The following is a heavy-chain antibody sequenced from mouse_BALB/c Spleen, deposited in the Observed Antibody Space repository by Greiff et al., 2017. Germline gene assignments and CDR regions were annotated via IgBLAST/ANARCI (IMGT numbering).Heavy chain of an antibody. CDR2: INPGSGGT. CDR3: ARHGNYAMDY. CDR1: GYAFTNYL. V-gene: IGHV1-54*01. J-gene: IGHJ4*01. Sequence: VKLQQSGAELVRPGTSVKVSCKASGYAFTNYLIEWVKQRPGQGLEWIGVINPGSGGTNYNEKFKGKATLTADKSSSTAYMQLSSLTSDDSAVYFCARHGNYAMDYWGQGTSVTVSS. D-gene: IGHD1-1*01.